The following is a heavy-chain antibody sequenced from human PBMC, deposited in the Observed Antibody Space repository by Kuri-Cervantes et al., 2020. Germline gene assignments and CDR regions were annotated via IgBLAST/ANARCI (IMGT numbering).Heavy chain of an antibody. D-gene: IGHD3-10*01. CDR1: GFTVSSNY. V-gene: IGHV3-53*01. J-gene: IGHJ4*02. CDR2: IYSGGST. CDR3: AKRRDGAIDY. Sequence: GESLKISCAASGFTVSSNYMSWVRQAPGKGLEWVSVIYSGGSTYYADSVTGRFTISRDNSKNTLYLQMNSLRAEDTAVYYCAKRRDGAIDYWGQGTLVTVSS.